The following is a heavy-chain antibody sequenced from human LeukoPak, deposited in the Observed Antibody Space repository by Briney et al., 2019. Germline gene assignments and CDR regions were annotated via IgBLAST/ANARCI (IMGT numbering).Heavy chain of an antibody. D-gene: IGHD3-10*01. CDR2: INPNSGGT. J-gene: IGHJ6*03. Sequence: GASVKVSCKASGYTFTSYAMNWVRQAPGQGLEWMGWINPNSGGTNYAQKFQGRVTMTRDTSISTAYMELSRLRSDDTAVYYCAREVRSPWFGELLPLNYYCYYYMDVWGKGTTVTISS. V-gene: IGHV1-2*02. CDR3: AREVRSPWFGELLPLNYYCYYYMDV. CDR1: GYTFTSYA.